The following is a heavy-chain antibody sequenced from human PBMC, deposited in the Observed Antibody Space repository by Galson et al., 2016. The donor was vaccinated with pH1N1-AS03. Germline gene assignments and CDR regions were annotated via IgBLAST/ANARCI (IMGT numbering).Heavy chain of an antibody. D-gene: IGHD3-9*01. CDR3: TRVIDIFDHLYYYAMDV. V-gene: IGHV3-30*07. J-gene: IGHJ6*02. Sequence: SLRLSCAASGFIFTTYAMNWVRQAPGKGLEWVSLISYDGGKKSYAESVKGRFTISRDNSNNTLYLQMNSLRAEDTAIYYCTRVIDIFDHLYYYAMDVWGQGTTVTVSS. CDR1: GFIFTTYA. CDR2: ISYDGGKK.